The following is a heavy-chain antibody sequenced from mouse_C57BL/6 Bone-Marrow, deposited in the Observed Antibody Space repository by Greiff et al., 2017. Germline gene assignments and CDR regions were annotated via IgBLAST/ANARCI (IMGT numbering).Heavy chain of an antibody. J-gene: IGHJ1*03. CDR3: ARLYFYGRDWDFYV. CDR1: GYTFTSYG. V-gene: IGHV1-81*01. Sequence: QVQLQQSGAELARLGASVKLSCKASGYTFTSYGISWVKQRTGQGLEWIGEIYPRSGNTYYNEKFKGKATLTADKSSSTADMELRSLSSEDSAVYFCARLYFYGRDWDFYVWGTRTTVTVSS. CDR2: IYPRSGNT. D-gene: IGHD1-1*01.